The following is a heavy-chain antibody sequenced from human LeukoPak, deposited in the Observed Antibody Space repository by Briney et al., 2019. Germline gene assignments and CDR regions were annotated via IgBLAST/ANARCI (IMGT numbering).Heavy chain of an antibody. CDR3: ARMGGGVSSWVSH. D-gene: IGHD2-8*02. CDR2: IDPGDSFT. Sequence: GESLKISCKGSGYSFSSYWISWVRQMPGKGLEWMGRIDPGDSFTKYRPSLEGRVTISADKSHSTVYLQWSSLRASDTARYYCARMGGGVSSWVSHWGQGTLVTVSS. J-gene: IGHJ4*02. CDR1: GYSFSSYW. V-gene: IGHV5-10-1*01.